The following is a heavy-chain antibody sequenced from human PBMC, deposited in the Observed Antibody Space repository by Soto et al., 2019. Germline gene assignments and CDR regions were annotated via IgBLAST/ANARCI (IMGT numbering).Heavy chain of an antibody. D-gene: IGHD5-12*01. CDR1: GFTFSSNG. CDR2: ISFDGSQK. Sequence: GGSLGLCCEASGFTFSSNGMHWVRQAPGKWLEWVAVISFDGSQKYYAYSVKGLFTISRDNSKNTLYLQMSSLRADDTAVYYCAKDTPSVEVATIMPYFDFWGQGALVTVPS. CDR3: AKDTPSVEVATIMPYFDF. V-gene: IGHV3-30*18. J-gene: IGHJ4*02.